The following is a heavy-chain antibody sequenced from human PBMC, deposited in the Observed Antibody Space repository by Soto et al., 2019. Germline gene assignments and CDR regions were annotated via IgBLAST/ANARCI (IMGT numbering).Heavy chain of an antibody. J-gene: IGHJ6*02. CDR3: ARDTPQPADAAYYYYGMDV. CDR2: INSDGSST. CDR1: GFTFSSYW. Sequence: EVQLVESGGGLVQPGGSLRLSCAASGFTFSSYWMHWVRQAPGKGLVWVSRINSDGSSTSYADSVKGRFTISRDNAKNPLDLQMNSLRAEDTAVYYCARDTPQPADAAYYYYGMDVWGQGTTVTVSS. D-gene: IGHD2-15*01. V-gene: IGHV3-74*01.